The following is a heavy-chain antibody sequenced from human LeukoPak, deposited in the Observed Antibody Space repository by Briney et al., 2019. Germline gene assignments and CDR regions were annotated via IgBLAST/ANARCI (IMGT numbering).Heavy chain of an antibody. CDR3: ARRRIVGSTDDAFDI. J-gene: IGHJ3*02. CDR1: GFTFSSYA. V-gene: IGHV3-30-3*01. CDR2: ISSDGNTK. Sequence: TGGSLRLSCTASGFTFSSYAMHWVRQAPGKGLEWGAVISSDGNTKYYADSVEGRFTISRDNSNNTLYLQMNSLGADDTAIYYCARRRIVGSTDDAFDIWGQGTMVTLSS. D-gene: IGHD1-26*01.